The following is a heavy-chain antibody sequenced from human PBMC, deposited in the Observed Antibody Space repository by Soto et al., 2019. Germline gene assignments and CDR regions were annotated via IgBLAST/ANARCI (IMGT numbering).Heavy chain of an antibody. CDR3: ARAQQWLVPGVGRWYYFDY. CDR1: GDSVSSNSAA. D-gene: IGHD6-19*01. CDR2: TYYRSKWYN. J-gene: IGHJ4*02. Sequence: PSQTLSLTCAISGDSVSSNSAAWNWIRQSPSRGLEWLGRTYYRSKWYNDYAVSVKSRITINPDTSKNQFSLQLNSVTPEDTAVYYCARAQQWLVPGVGRWYYFDYWGQGTLVTVSS. V-gene: IGHV6-1*01.